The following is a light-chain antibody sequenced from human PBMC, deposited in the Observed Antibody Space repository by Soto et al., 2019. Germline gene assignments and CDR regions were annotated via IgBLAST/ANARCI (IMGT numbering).Light chain of an antibody. CDR3: QSSCTGIHYV. CDR2: LNSDGSH. Sequence: QPVLTQSPSASASLGASVKLTCTLSSGHSSYAIAWHQQQQEKGPRYVMKLNSDGSHRKGGGIPVRFSVSSSGAERYLTISLLPSEDEAYYYCQSSCTGIHYVFGTGTKLTVL. V-gene: IGLV4-69*01. CDR1: SGHSSYA. J-gene: IGLJ1*01.